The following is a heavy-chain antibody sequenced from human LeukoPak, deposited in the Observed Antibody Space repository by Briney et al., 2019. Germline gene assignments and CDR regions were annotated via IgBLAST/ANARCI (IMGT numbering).Heavy chain of an antibody. D-gene: IGHD6-19*01. V-gene: IGHV3-64D*06. CDR3: VKVSSSGWHEGDYFDY. J-gene: IGHJ4*02. CDR1: GFTFSTYA. Sequence: GGSLRLSCSASGFTFSTYAMHWVRQAPGKGLEYVSAISSNGGSTYFADSVKARFSIYRDNSKNTLDLQMSSLRAEDTAVYYCVKVSSSGWHEGDYFDYWGQGTLVTVSS. CDR2: ISSNGGST.